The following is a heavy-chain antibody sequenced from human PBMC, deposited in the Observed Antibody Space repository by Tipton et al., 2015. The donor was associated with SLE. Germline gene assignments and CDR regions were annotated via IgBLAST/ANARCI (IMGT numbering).Heavy chain of an antibody. D-gene: IGHD4-17*01. CDR2: ISSSSSYT. J-gene: IGHJ1*01. Sequence: SLRLSCAASGFTFSDYYMSWIRQAPGKGLEWVSYISSSSSYTNYADSVKGRFTISRDNAKNSLYLQMNSLRAEDTAVYYCARADDYGDYGSAEYFQHWGQGTLVTVSS. V-gene: IGHV3-11*05. CDR3: ARADDYGDYGSAEYFQH. CDR1: GFTFSDYY.